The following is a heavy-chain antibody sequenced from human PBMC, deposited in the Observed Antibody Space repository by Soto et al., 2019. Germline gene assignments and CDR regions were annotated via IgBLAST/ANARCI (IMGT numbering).Heavy chain of an antibody. CDR3: AKGQQRVLYYRYGKDV. Sequence: SVKVSCKASGFTFTNSAMQWVRQARGQRLEWIGWIVVGSGNTNYAQKFQERVTITRDMSTSTAYVELSSLRSEDTAVYYCAKGQQRVLYYRYGKDVRSQGTT. J-gene: IGHJ6*02. CDR2: IVVGSGNT. D-gene: IGHD6-13*01. CDR1: GFTFTNSA. V-gene: IGHV1-58*02.